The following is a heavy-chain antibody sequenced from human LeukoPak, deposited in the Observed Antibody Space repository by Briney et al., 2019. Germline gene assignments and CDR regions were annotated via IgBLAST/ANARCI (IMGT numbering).Heavy chain of an antibody. D-gene: IGHD2-8*01. CDR1: GGSFSGYY. CDR2: INHSGST. V-gene: IGHV4-34*01. J-gene: IGHJ4*02. CDR3: ARDTCTNGVCYYYFDY. Sequence: SETLSLTCAVYGGSFSGYYWSWIRQPPGKGLEWIGEINHSGSTNYNPSLKSRVTISVDTSKNQFSLKLSSVTAADTAVYYCARDTCTNGVCYYYFDYWGQGTLVTVSS.